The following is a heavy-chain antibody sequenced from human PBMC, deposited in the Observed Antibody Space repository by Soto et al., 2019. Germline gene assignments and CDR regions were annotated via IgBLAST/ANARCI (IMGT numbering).Heavy chain of an antibody. Sequence: QVQLVQSGAEVKKPGASVKISCKASAYPFTSFYIHWVRQAPGQGLEWMGMINPSGGSTTYAQKFLGSVTLTRDTSTNTVYMELTGLKYDDTAMYFCAREGTDYGDYDYWGQGTLVTVSS. CDR1: AYPFTSFY. V-gene: IGHV1-46*01. CDR3: AREGTDYGDYDY. D-gene: IGHD4-17*01. CDR2: INPSGGST. J-gene: IGHJ4*02.